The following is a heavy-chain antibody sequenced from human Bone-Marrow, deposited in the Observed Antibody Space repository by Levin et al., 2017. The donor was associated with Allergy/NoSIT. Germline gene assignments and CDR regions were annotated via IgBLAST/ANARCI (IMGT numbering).Heavy chain of an antibody. V-gene: IGHV3-23*01. J-gene: IGHJ4*02. D-gene: IGHD4-11*01. Sequence: GGSLRLSCAASGFTFSSYAMSWVRQAPGKGLEWVSAISGSGGSTYYADSVKGRFTISRDNSKNTLYLQMNSLRAEDTAVYYCAKSSPPSYSNDGEIDYWGQGTLVTVSS. CDR1: GFTFSSYA. CDR2: ISGSGGST. CDR3: AKSSPPSYSNDGEIDY.